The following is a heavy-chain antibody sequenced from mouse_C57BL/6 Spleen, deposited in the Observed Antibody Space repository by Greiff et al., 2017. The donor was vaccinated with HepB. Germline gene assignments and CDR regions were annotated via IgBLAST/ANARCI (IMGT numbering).Heavy chain of an antibody. CDR3: ARDAYYSNYDV. CDR2: ISDGGSYT. Sequence: EVKLMESGGGLVKPGGSLKLSCAASGFTFSSYAMSWVRQTPDKRLEWVATISDGGSYTYYPDNVKGRFTISRDNAKNNLYLQMSHLKSEDTAMYYCARDAYYSNYDVWGTGTTVTVSS. D-gene: IGHD2-5*01. CDR1: GFTFSSYA. V-gene: IGHV5-4*01. J-gene: IGHJ1*03.